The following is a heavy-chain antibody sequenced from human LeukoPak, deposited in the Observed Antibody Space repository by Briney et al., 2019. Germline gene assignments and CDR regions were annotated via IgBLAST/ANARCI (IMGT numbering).Heavy chain of an antibody. Sequence: ASVKVSCKASGYTFTSYDINWVRQATGQGLEWMGWMNPNSGNTGYAQKFQGRVTITADESTSTAYMELSSLRSEDTAVYYCARSRDYDILTGSRGARYYYYMDVWGKGTTVTVSS. CDR1: GYTFTSYD. V-gene: IGHV1-8*01. CDR2: MNPNSGNT. CDR3: ARSRDYDILTGSRGARYYYYMDV. J-gene: IGHJ6*03. D-gene: IGHD3-9*01.